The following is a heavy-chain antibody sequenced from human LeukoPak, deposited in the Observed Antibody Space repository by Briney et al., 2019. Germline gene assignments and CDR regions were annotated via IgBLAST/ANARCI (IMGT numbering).Heavy chain of an antibody. CDR3: ARDLHPRLTGYFDY. CDR2: ISYDGSNE. J-gene: IGHJ4*02. Sequence: GGSLRLSCAASGFTFSSYVMHWVRQAPGKGLEWVAIISYDGSNEYYADSVEGRFTVSRDNPKNTLYLEMKSLRADDTAVYYCARDLHPRLTGYFDYWGQGTVVTVSS. D-gene: IGHD3-16*01. V-gene: IGHV3-30*14. CDR1: GFTFSSYV.